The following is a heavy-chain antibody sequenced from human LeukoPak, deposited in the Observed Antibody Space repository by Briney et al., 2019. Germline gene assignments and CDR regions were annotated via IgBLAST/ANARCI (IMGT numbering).Heavy chain of an antibody. J-gene: IGHJ6*03. CDR3: ARDLSWTVAGYMDV. CDR2: ITGDGSDT. D-gene: IGHD2-15*01. CDR1: GITFSRYW. V-gene: IGHV3-74*01. Sequence: GGSLRLSCAASGITFSRYWMHWVRQAPGKGLMWVSRITGDGSDTIYADSVKGRFTISRDNAKNTVHLQMNSLRAEDTAVYYCARDLSWTVAGYMDVWGKGTTVTVSS.